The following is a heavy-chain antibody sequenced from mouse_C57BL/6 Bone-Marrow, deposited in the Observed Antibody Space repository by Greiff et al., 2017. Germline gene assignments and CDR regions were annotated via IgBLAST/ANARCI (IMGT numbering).Heavy chain of an antibody. D-gene: IGHD2-4*01. CDR2: ISSGSSTI. Sequence: EVKLMESGGGLVKPGGSLKLSCAASGFTFSDYGMHWVRQAPEKGLEWVAYISSGSSTIYYADTVKGRFTISRDNAKNTLFLQMTSLRSEDTAMYYCAIYDYDVDYWGQGTTLTVSS. CDR3: AIYDYDVDY. V-gene: IGHV5-17*01. CDR1: GFTFSDYG. J-gene: IGHJ2*01.